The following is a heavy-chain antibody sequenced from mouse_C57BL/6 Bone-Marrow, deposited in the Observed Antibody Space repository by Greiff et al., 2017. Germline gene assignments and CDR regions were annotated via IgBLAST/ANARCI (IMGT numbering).Heavy chain of an antibody. J-gene: IGHJ1*03. CDR2: IYPGDGDT. D-gene: IGHD1-1*01. Sequence: QVQLQQSGPELVKPGASVKISCKASGYAFSSSWMNWVKQRPGKGLEWIGRIYPGDGDTNYNGKFKGKATLTADKSSSTAYMQLSSLTSEDSAVYFCARYPINYSDVWGTGTTVTVSS. CDR1: GYAFSSSW. CDR3: ARYPINYSDV. V-gene: IGHV1-82*01.